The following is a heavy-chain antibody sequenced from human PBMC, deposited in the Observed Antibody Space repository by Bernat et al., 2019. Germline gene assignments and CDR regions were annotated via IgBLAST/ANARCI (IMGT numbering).Heavy chain of an antibody. V-gene: IGHV1-18*01. D-gene: IGHD3-10*01. Sequence: QVQLVQSGAEVKKPGASVKVSCKASGYTFTSYGISWVRQAPGQGLEWMGWISAYNGNTNYAQKLQGRVTMTTDTSTSTAYMELRSLRSDDTAVYYCVRSLYYYGSGSSRFDYWGQGTLVTVSS. J-gene: IGHJ4*02. CDR3: VRSLYYYGSGSSRFDY. CDR2: ISAYNGNT. CDR1: GYTFTSYG.